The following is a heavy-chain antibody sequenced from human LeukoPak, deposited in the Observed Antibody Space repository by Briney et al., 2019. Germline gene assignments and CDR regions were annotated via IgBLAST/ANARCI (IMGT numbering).Heavy chain of an antibody. D-gene: IGHD5-18*01. CDR1: GFTFSSYA. CDR3: ARDGGAWIQLWLSFDY. Sequence: GGSLRLSCAASGFTFSSYAMHWVRQAPGKGLEWVAAISCDRSNKYYADSVKGRFTISRDNSENTLYLQMNSLKIEDTAVYYCARDGGAWIQLWLSFDYWGQGTLVTVSS. V-gene: IGHV3-30-3*01. CDR2: ISCDRSNK. J-gene: IGHJ4*02.